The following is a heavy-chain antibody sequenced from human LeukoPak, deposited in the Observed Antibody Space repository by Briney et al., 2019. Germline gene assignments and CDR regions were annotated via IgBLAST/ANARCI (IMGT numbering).Heavy chain of an antibody. D-gene: IGHD5-18*01. V-gene: IGHV3-53*01. J-gene: IGHJ4*02. CDR1: GCTFSSYS. CDR3: ARVKSGSSYGSLDN. CDR2: IHSGGRK. Sequence: PGGSLRLSCAPSGCTFSSYSMSWVRQAPGKGLEGVSFIHSGGRKFYHNSVKGRLTISRDTSKNTLYLQMDRLRAEDTAVYYCARVKSGSSYGSLDNWGRGTLVSVSS.